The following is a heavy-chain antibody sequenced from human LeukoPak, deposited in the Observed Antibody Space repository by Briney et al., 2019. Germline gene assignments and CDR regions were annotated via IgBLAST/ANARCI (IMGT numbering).Heavy chain of an antibody. J-gene: IGHJ6*03. D-gene: IGHD1-1*01. CDR1: GASISTYS. CDR2: MSYRGST. CDR3: ASEVPGYMDV. Sequence: PSETLSLTCTVSGASISTYSWNWIRQAPGRGLEWIGYMSYRGSTNFNPSLRSRVTISVDTSKNQFSLKLSSVTAADTAVYYCASEVPGYMDVWGKGTTVTVSS. V-gene: IGHV4-59*01.